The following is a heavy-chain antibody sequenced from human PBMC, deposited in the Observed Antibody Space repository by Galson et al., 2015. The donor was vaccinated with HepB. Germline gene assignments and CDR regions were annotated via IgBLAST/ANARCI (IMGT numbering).Heavy chain of an antibody. Sequence: QSGAEVKKPGASVKVSCKASGYTFSSYGISWVRQAPGQGLEWMGWISANNGNTNYAQNLQGRVTMTTDTSTRTVYMELRSPRSDDTAVYYCARVGGGRGIVVPAAMHNWIDPWGQGTLVTVSS. J-gene: IGHJ5*02. D-gene: IGHD2-2*01. CDR2: ISANNGNT. CDR1: GYTFSSYG. CDR3: ARVGGGRGIVVPAAMHNWIDP. V-gene: IGHV1-18*01.